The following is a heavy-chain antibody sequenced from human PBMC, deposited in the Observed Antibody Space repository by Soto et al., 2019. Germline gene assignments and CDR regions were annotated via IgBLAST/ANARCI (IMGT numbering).Heavy chain of an antibody. D-gene: IGHD3-10*01. J-gene: IGHJ4*02. CDR1: GDSLKNHY. V-gene: IGHV4-59*11. CDR3: ARSSMVPVDYFDF. CDR2: IYDSGST. Sequence: SETLSLTCSVSGDSLKNHYWAWIRHSPGKGLEWIGNIYDSGSTNYSPALKRRVSMSVDTSRNLFSLKMNPVTAADTAVFYFARSSMVPVDYFDFWGQGTVVTVSS.